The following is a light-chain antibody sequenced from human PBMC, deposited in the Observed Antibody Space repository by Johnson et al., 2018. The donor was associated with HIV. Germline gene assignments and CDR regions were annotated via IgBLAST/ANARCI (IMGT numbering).Light chain of an antibody. J-gene: IGLJ1*01. CDR3: GTWDSSLGAWV. CDR2: ENK. V-gene: IGLV1-51*02. Sequence: SVLTQPPSVSAAPGQMVSISCSGSSSNIGKNYVSWYQQFPGTGPKLLIHENKKRPSGIPDRFSGSKSGTSATLDITGLQTGDEADYYCGTWDSSLGAWVFGTGTKVTVL. CDR1: SSNIGKNY.